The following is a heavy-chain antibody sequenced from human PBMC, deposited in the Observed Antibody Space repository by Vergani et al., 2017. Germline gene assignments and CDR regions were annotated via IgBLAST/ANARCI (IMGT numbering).Heavy chain of an antibody. J-gene: IGHJ4*02. V-gene: IGHV3-21*01. D-gene: IGHD6-19*01. CDR3: ARVFGIAVAVTRDY. CDR1: GFTFSSYS. Sequence: EVQLVESGGGLVKPGGSLRLSWAASGFTFSSYSMNWVRQAPGKGLEWVSSISSSSSYIYYADSVKGRFTISRDNAKNSLYLQMNSLRAEDTAVYYCARVFGIAVAVTRDYWGQGTLVTVSS. CDR2: ISSSSSYI.